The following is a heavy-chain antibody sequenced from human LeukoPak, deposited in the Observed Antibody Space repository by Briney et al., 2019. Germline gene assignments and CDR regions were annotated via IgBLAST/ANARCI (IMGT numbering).Heavy chain of an antibody. J-gene: IGHJ4*02. CDR3: AYYYDSSGYWG. D-gene: IGHD3-22*01. V-gene: IGHV4-30-4*08. CDR1: GVSISSGGYY. Sequence: SETLSLTCTVSGVSISSGGYYWSWIRQHPGKGLEWIGYIYYSGSTYYNPSLKSRVTISVDTSKNQFSLKLSSVTAADTAVYYCAYYYDSSGYWGWGQGTLVTVSS. CDR2: IYYSGST.